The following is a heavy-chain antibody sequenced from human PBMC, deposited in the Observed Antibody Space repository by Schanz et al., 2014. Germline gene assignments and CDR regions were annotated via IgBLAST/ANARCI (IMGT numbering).Heavy chain of an antibody. CDR3: ARDKGGYYPFDY. CDR1: GFTFDDLG. D-gene: IGHD3-3*01. J-gene: IGHJ4*02. CDR2: ISWNSVSI. V-gene: IGHV3-9*01. Sequence: EVYLVESGGDLVQPGKSLRLSCAASGFTFDDLGMHWVRQAPGKALEWVSGISWNSVSIGYADSVKGRFTISRDNAKNSLYLQMNSLRAEDTAVYYCARDKGGYYPFDYWGQGTLVTVSS.